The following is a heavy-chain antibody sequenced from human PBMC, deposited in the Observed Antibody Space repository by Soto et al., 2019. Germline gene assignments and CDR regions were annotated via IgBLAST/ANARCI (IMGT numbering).Heavy chain of an antibody. V-gene: IGHV3-30*18. J-gene: IGHJ4*02. CDR3: AKDAGSTEYFFAS. CDR1: GFTFRTYA. Sequence: QVQVVESGGGVVQPGRSLRLSCAACGFTFRTYAMHWVRQAPGKGLEWVAVISHDGSNTDYGDSVKGGFTITRDNSKSTLSLQMNSLRPEDTGVYYGAKDAGSTEYFFASWGQGTLVSVSS. CDR2: ISHDGSNT.